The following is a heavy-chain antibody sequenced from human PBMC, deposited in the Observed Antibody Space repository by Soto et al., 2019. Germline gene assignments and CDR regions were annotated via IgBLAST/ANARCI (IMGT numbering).Heavy chain of an antibody. D-gene: IGHD1-1*01. CDR3: VSQGIGNPQGLVDV. Sequence: QVQLQQSGPGLVKPSETLSLTCSVSSGPSSSHNWGWIRQPPGRGLEWIGYVYSTGGTSYNPSLKSPGTIAQATSTTHLALPLTAVTAADTAGYYCVSQGIGNPQGLVDVWGQGPTARVSS. V-gene: IGHV4-59*08. J-gene: IGHJ6*02. CDR2: VYSTGGT. CDR1: SGPSSSHN.